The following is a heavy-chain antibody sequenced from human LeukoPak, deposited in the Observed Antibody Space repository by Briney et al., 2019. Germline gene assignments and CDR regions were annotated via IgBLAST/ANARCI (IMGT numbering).Heavy chain of an antibody. D-gene: IGHD5-24*01. CDR3: ARPSPPGDGYNPSDQ. V-gene: IGHV3-30*04. CDR2: ISNDERNK. Sequence: GGSLRLSCAASGSTFSSYAMHWVRQAPGKGLEWVAVISNDERNKYYAESVKGRFTISRDNSNSMVYLQMTSLRLEDTAVYYCARPSPPGDGYNPSDQWGQGSLVIVSS. CDR1: GSTFSSYA. J-gene: IGHJ4*02.